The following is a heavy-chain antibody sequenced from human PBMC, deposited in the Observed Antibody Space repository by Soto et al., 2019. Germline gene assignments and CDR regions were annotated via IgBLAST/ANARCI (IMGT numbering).Heavy chain of an antibody. CDR3: ARTSSWFGELRPYGMDV. CDR2: IGTAGDT. J-gene: IGHJ6*02. D-gene: IGHD3-10*01. V-gene: IGHV3-13*04. Sequence: EVQLVESGGGLVQPGGSLRLSCAASGFTFSSYDMHWVRQATGKGLEWVSAIGTAGDTYYPGSVKGRFTISRENAKNSLYLQMNSVGAGDTAVYYFARTSSWFGELRPYGMDVWGQGTTVTVSS. CDR1: GFTFSSYD.